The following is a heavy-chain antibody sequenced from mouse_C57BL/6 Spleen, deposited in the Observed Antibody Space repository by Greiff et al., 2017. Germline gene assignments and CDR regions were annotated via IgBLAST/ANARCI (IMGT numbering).Heavy chain of an antibody. J-gene: IGHJ2*01. Sequence: QVQLQQPGPELVKPGASVKLSCKASGYAFSSSWMNWVKQRPGQGLEWIGRIYPGDGDTNYNGKFKGKATLTADKSYSTAYVQHSSLTSEDSAVYFCAREGVYYYGSSYKYYFDYWGKGTTLTVSS. CDR2: IYPGDGDT. CDR1: GYAFSSSW. CDR3: AREGVYYYGSSYKYYFDY. V-gene: IGHV1-82*01. D-gene: IGHD1-1*01.